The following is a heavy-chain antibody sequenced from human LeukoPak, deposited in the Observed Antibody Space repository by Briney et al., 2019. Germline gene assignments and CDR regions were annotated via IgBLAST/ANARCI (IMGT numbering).Heavy chain of an antibody. Sequence: GGSLRLSCAASGFTFSSYAMSWVRQAPGKGLEWVSAISGSGGSTYYAGSVKGRFTISRDNSKNTLYLQMNSLRAEDTAVYYCAKSTTIFGVVSPLDYWGQGTLVTVSS. D-gene: IGHD3-3*01. CDR3: AKSTTIFGVVSPLDY. CDR2: ISGSGGST. J-gene: IGHJ4*02. V-gene: IGHV3-23*01. CDR1: GFTFSSYA.